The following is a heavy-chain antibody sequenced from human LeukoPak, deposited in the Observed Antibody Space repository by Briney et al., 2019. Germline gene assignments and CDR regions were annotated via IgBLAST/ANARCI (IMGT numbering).Heavy chain of an antibody. J-gene: IGHJ3*02. CDR1: GFTFDDYA. Sequence: PGGSLRLSCAASGFTFDDYAMHWVRQAPGKGLEWVSGISWNSGSIGYADSVKGRFTISRDNAKNSLYLQMNSLRAEDTALYCCAKPFRNYYDSSGYYSFIVAFDIWGQGTMVTVSS. CDR3: AKPFRNYYDSSGYYSFIVAFDI. D-gene: IGHD3-22*01. CDR2: ISWNSGSI. V-gene: IGHV3-9*01.